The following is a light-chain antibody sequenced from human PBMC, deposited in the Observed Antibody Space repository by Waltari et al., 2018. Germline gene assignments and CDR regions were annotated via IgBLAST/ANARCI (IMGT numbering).Light chain of an antibody. CDR2: GAS. Sequence: IVLTQSPGTLSLSPGERATLSCRASQRVSSSYLAWYQQKPGQAPRVLIHGASNRATGIPDRFSGSGSGTDFTLTISRLEPEDFAVYYCQQYGSSPWTFGQGTKVEIK. CDR3: QQYGSSPWT. V-gene: IGKV3-20*01. J-gene: IGKJ1*01. CDR1: QRVSSSY.